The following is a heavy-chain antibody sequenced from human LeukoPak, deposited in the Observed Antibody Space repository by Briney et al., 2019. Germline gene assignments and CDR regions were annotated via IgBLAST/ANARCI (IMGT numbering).Heavy chain of an antibody. D-gene: IGHD3-10*01. J-gene: IGHJ4*02. CDR2: IYSGGST. Sequence: GGSLRLSCAASGFTFSSYGMHWVRQAPGKGLEWVSVIYSGGSTYYADSVKGRFTISRDNSKNTLYLQMNSLRAEDTAVYYCAKNTLLPYYYGSGSYVYWGQGTLVTVSS. V-gene: IGHV3-NL1*01. CDR1: GFTFSSYG. CDR3: AKNTLLPYYYGSGSYVY.